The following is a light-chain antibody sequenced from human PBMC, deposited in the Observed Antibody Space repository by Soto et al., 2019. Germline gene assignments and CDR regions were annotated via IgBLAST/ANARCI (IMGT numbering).Light chain of an antibody. J-gene: IGKJ2*01. V-gene: IGKV1-39*01. CDR1: QNIRNY. Sequence: DIQMTQSPSSLSASIGDRVTISCRASQNIRNYLSWYQQKPGKAPKLLIHSASTLQSGVSSRFSGSGSGTDFSFTISSLQPEDFATYYCQQSYISPPTFGQGSKLETK. CDR3: QQSYISPPT. CDR2: SAS.